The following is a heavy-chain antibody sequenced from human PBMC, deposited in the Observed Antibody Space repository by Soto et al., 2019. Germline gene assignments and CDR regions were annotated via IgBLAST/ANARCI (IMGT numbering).Heavy chain of an antibody. CDR1: GGAISGYY. J-gene: IGHJ5*02. CDR3: ARGQRFSDSFDP. D-gene: IGHD3-3*01. CDR2: IYSSGGT. Sequence: LSLTCTVSGGAISGYYWTWIRQSAGKGLEWIGRIYSSGGTKYNPSLQSRVAMSLDTSKNQFSLRLSSVTAADTAVYYCARGQRFSDSFDPWGQGTLVTVSS. V-gene: IGHV4-4*07.